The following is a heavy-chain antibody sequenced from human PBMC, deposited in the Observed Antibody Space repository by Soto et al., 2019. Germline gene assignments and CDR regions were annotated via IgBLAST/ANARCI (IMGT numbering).Heavy chain of an antibody. J-gene: IGHJ4*02. CDR3: ARGPVVVTAMDFDY. Sequence: QVQLVQSGAEVKKPGSSVKVSCKASGGTFSSYAISWVRQAPGQGLEWMGGIIPIFGTANYAQKFQGRVTITADESTSTAYTELSSLRSEDTAVYYCARGPVVVTAMDFDYWGQGTLVTVSS. D-gene: IGHD2-21*02. CDR1: GGTFSSYA. V-gene: IGHV1-69*12. CDR2: IIPIFGTA.